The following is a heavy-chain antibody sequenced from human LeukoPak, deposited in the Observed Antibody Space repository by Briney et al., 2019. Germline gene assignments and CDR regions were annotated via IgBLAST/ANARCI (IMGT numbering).Heavy chain of an antibody. J-gene: IGHJ6*03. CDR3: ASEKWSSVVGAGYYYYYMDV. CDR1: GGSFSGYY. D-gene: IGHD1-26*01. CDR2: INPSGRT. V-gene: IGHV4-34*01. Sequence: SETLSLTCAVYGGSFSGYYWSWIRQPPGKGLEGIGKINPSGRTNYNPSLKSRVTISVDTSKNQFSLKLSSVTAADTAVYYCASEKWSSVVGAGYYYYYMDVWGKGTTVTISS.